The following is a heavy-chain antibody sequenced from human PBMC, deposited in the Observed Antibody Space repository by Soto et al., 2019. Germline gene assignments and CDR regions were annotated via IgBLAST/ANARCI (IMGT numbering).Heavy chain of an antibody. CDR2: IYHSGST. CDR3: ARVDSDIVVVTAPAHYYYYGMDV. CDR1: GGSISSSNW. V-gene: IGHV4-4*02. Sequence: PSETLSLTCAVSGGSISSSNWWSWVRQPPGKGLEWIGEIYHSGSTNYNPSLKSRVTISVDKSKNQFSLKLSSVTAADTAVYYCARVDSDIVVVTAPAHYYYYGMDVWGQGTTVTVSS. D-gene: IGHD2-21*02. J-gene: IGHJ6*02.